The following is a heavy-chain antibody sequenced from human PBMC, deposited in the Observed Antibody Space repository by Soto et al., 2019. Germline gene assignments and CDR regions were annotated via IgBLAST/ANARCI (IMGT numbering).Heavy chain of an antibody. CDR2: INHSGST. Sequence: SETLSLTCAVYGGSFSGYYWSWIRQPPGKGLEWIGEINHSGSTNYNPSLKSRVTISVDTSKNQFSLKLSSVTAADTAVYYCARGLLWFGRPLDPWGQGTLVTVSS. V-gene: IGHV4-34*01. D-gene: IGHD3-10*01. CDR1: GGSFSGYY. CDR3: ARGLLWFGRPLDP. J-gene: IGHJ5*02.